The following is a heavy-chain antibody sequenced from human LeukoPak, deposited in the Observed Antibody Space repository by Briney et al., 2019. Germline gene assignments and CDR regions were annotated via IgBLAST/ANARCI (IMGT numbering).Heavy chain of an antibody. CDR1: GGSIRGYY. CDR2: IYYTGST. V-gene: IGHV4-59*01. D-gene: IGHD4-11*01. J-gene: IGHJ4*02. CDR3: ARMSVTSLALYFDY. Sequence: SETLSLTCTVSGGSIRGYYWSWIRQPPGKGLEWIGYIYYTGSTNYNPSLKSRVTISVDTSKNQFSLKLSSVTAADTAVYYCARMSVTSLALYFDYWGQGTLVTVSS.